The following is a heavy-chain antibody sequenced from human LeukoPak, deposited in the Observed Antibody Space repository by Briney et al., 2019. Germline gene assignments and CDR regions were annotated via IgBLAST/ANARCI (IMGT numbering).Heavy chain of an antibody. CDR3: ARALVTARGLRSEGAWFDP. Sequence: GGSLRLSCAASGFTFNSYGMHWVRQAPGKGLEWVAFIRYDGSHKYYADSVKGRFTISRDNSKNTLYLQMNSLRADDTAVYYCARALVTARGLRSEGAWFDPWGQGTLVTVSS. CDR2: IRYDGSHK. D-gene: IGHD5-12*01. V-gene: IGHV3-30*02. J-gene: IGHJ5*02. CDR1: GFTFNSYG.